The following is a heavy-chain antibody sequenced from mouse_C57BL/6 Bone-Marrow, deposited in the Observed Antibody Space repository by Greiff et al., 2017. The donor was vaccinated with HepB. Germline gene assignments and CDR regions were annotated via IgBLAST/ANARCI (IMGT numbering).Heavy chain of an antibody. CDR3: ARGDGNSAWFAY. CDR1: GYTFTSYW. J-gene: IGHJ3*01. CDR2: IHPSDSDT. D-gene: IGHD2-1*01. Sequence: VQLQQPGVELVKPGASVKVSCKASGYTFTSYWMHWVKQRPGQGLEWIGRIHPSDSDTNYNQKFKGKATLTVDKSSSTAYMQLSSLTSEDSAVYYCARGDGNSAWFAYWGQGTLVTVSA. V-gene: IGHV1-74*01.